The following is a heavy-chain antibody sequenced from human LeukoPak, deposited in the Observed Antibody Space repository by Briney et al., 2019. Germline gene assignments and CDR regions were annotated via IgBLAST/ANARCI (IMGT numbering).Heavy chain of an antibody. V-gene: IGHV3-30*04. CDR2: ISYDGSNK. CDR1: GFTFSSYA. D-gene: IGHD2-15*01. J-gene: IGHJ4*02. CDR3: ARELERIGYCSGGSCYSETTDY. Sequence: GGSLRLSCAASGFTFSSYAMHWVRKAPGKGLEWVAVISYDGSNKYYADSVKGRFTISRDNAKNSLYLQMNSPRAEDTAFYYCARELERIGYCSGGSCYSETTDYWGQGTLVTVSS.